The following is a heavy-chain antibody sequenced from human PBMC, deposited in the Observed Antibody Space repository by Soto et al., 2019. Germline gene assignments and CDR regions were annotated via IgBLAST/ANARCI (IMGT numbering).Heavy chain of an antibody. CDR1: GGSFSGYY. CDR2: INHSGST. V-gene: IGHV4-34*01. D-gene: IGHD1-26*01. Sequence: QVQLQQWGAGLLKPSETLSLTCAVYGGSFSGYYWSWIRQPPGKGLEWIGEINHSGSTNYNPSLTSRVTISVDTAKNQFSLKLSSVTAADTAVYYCARGGAAAGGWNWFDPWGQGTLVTVSS. J-gene: IGHJ5*02. CDR3: ARGGAAAGGWNWFDP.